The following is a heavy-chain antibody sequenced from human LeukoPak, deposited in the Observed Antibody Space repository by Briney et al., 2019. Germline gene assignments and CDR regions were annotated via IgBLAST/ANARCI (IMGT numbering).Heavy chain of an antibody. V-gene: IGHV3-9*01. Sequence: QPGRSLRLSCAASGFTFDDYAMHWVRQAPGKGLEWVSGISWNSGSIGYADSVKGRFTISRDNAKNSLYLQMNSLRAEDTALYYCTKDCLPWYSSGWYGDWGQGTRVTVS. D-gene: IGHD6-19*01. CDR1: GFTFDDYA. CDR3: TKDCLPWYSSGWYGD. J-gene: IGHJ4*02. CDR2: ISWNSGSI.